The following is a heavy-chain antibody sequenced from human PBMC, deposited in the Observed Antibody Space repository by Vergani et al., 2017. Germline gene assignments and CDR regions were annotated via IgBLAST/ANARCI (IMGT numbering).Heavy chain of an antibody. D-gene: IGHD2-2*02. Sequence: EVQLLESGGGLVQPGGSLRLSCAASGFTFSSYAMSWVRQAPGKGLEWVSAISGSGGSTYYADSVKGRFTISRDNSKNTLYLQMNSLRAEDTAVYCCAKGYCSSTSCYNDYWGQGTLVTVSS. CDR3: AKGYCSSTSCYNDY. CDR2: ISGSGGST. J-gene: IGHJ4*02. CDR1: GFTFSSYA. V-gene: IGHV3-23*01.